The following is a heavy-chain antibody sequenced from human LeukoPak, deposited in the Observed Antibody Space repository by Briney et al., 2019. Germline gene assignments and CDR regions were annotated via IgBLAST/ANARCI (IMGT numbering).Heavy chain of an antibody. D-gene: IGHD4/OR15-4a*01. Sequence: SQTLSLTCTVSGGSISSGSYYWSWIRQLAGKGLEWIGRIYTSGSTNYNPSLKSRVTISVDTSKNQFSLKLSSVTAADTAVYYCARGVLYWGQGTLVTVSS. J-gene: IGHJ4*02. CDR2: IYTSGST. CDR3: ARGVLY. CDR1: GGSISSGSYY. V-gene: IGHV4-61*02.